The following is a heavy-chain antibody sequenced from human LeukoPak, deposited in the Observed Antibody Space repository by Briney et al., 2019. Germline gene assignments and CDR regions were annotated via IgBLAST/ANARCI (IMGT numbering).Heavy chain of an antibody. D-gene: IGHD6-19*01. CDR3: AKDRGGSRGWFFDY. V-gene: IGHV3-23*01. CDR1: GFIFRSYA. CDR2: IRSSGGST. J-gene: IGHJ4*02. Sequence: GGSLRLSCAASGFIFRSYAMGWVRQAPGKGLEWVSGIRSSGGSTYYADSVKGRFTISRDNSKDTLFLQMNSLRAEDTALYYCAKDRGGSRGWFFDYWGQGTLVTVSS.